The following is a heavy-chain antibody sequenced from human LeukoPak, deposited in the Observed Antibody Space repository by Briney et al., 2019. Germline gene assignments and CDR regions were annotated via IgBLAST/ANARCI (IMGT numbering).Heavy chain of an antibody. Sequence: NASETLSLTCTVSGGSISSSSYYWGWIRQPPGKGLEWIGSIYYSGSTYYNPSLKSRVTISVDTSENQFSLKLSSVTAADTAVYYCARIYSSSWFLNWFDPWGQGTLVTVSS. CDR2: IYYSGST. D-gene: IGHD6-13*01. J-gene: IGHJ5*02. CDR3: ARIYSSSWFLNWFDP. CDR1: GGSISSSSYY. V-gene: IGHV4-39*07.